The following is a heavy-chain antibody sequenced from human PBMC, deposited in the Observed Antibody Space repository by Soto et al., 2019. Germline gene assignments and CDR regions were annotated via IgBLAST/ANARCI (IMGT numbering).Heavy chain of an antibody. Sequence: QVQLQQSGPGLVKPSGTLSLTCFVSGDSINNTYWWSWVRQAPEKGLEWIGEIYHTGCRSYMPSLRGRTTISVYTATNQFSLKMTSVTVADTAVYYCARAVYCTTANCWNDFHYYNIDVWGQGTAVTVSS. CDR2: IYHTGCR. J-gene: IGHJ6*02. CDR3: ARAVYCTTANCWNDFHYYNIDV. V-gene: IGHV4-4*02. CDR1: GDSINNTYW. D-gene: IGHD2-2*01.